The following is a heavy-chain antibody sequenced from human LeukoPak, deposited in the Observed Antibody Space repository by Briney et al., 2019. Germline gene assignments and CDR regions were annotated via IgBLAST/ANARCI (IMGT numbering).Heavy chain of an antibody. CDR2: IYTSGST. J-gene: IGHJ6*03. V-gene: IGHV4-4*07. CDR3: RAGYYFYYYYMDV. Sequence: PSETLSLTCTVSGGSISSYYWSWIRQPAGKGLQWIGRIYTSGSTNYNPSLKSRVTMSVDTSKNQFSLKLSSVTAADTAVYYCRAGYYFYYYYMDVWGKGTTVTVSS. D-gene: IGHD6-19*01. CDR1: GGSISSYY.